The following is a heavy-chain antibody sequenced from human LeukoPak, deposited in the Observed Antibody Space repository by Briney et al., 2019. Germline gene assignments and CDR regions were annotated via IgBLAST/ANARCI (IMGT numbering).Heavy chain of an antibody. V-gene: IGHV6-1*01. CDR1: GDSVSSKSAA. J-gene: IGHJ4*01. CDR2: TYYRSKWHN. CDR3: ARLVGGDIDC. D-gene: IGHD2-21*01. Sequence: SHTLSLTCAISGDSVSSKSAAWNWTRQSPSRGLEWLGRTYYRSKWHNDYAVSVKSRITINPDTSKNRFSLQLNSVTPEDTAVYYCARLVGGDIDCWGRGTLVTVSS.